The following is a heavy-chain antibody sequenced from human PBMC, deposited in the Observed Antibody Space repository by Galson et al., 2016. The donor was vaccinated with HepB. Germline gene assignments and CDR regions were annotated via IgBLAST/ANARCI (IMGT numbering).Heavy chain of an antibody. V-gene: IGHV4-39*01. D-gene: IGHD1-1*01. CDR1: GGSISSSSYY. CDR2: IYYSGST. CDR3: ARHGELDSDRGWFDP. Sequence: SETLSLTCTVSGGSISSSSYYWGWIRQPPGRGLEWIGNIYYSGSTYYKPSLESRVTISADTSKNQFSLKLSSVTAADTAIYYCARHGELDSDRGWFDPWGQGTLVTVSS. J-gene: IGHJ5*02.